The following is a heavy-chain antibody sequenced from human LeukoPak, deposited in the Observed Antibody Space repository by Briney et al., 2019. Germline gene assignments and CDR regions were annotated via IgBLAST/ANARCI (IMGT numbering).Heavy chain of an antibody. CDR1: GFTFSSYG. CDR2: ISYDGSEK. V-gene: IGHV3-30*18. D-gene: IGHD2-2*01. CDR3: AKLGADCGSASCLPDY. Sequence: GTSLRLSCAASGFTFSSYGMHWVRQAPGQGLEWVALISYDGSEKYYADSVKGRFTISRDNSKNTLYVQMNSLRAEDTALYYCAKLGADCGSASCLPDYWGQGTLVTASS. J-gene: IGHJ4*02.